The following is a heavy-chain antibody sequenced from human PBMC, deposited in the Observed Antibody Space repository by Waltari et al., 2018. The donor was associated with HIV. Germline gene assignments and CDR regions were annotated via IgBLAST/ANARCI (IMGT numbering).Heavy chain of an antibody. CDR2: SVPICGTA. J-gene: IGHJ4*02. Sequence: QVQLVQSGAEVKKPGSSVKVSCKASGGTFSSYAISWVRQAPGQGLEWMGGSVPICGTANSAHKCQGGVTITADESTSTAYMGLRSLRSEDTAVYYCARAVAGTYYFDYWGQGTLVTVSS. CDR3: ARAVAGTYYFDY. V-gene: IGHV1-69*01. CDR1: GGTFSSYA. D-gene: IGHD6-19*01.